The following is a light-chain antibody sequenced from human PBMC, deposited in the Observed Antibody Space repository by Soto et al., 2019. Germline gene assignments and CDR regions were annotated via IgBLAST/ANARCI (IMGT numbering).Light chain of an antibody. J-gene: IGKJ1*01. CDR1: QSISNW. Sequence: DIQMTQSPSTLSASVGDRVTITCRASQSISNWLAWYQQKPGKAPKLLIYKASSLQGGVPSRFSGNGSGTEFNLTISSLQPDDFANYYCQQYDTYRTFGQGTKVEIK. CDR3: QQYDTYRT. V-gene: IGKV1-5*03. CDR2: KAS.